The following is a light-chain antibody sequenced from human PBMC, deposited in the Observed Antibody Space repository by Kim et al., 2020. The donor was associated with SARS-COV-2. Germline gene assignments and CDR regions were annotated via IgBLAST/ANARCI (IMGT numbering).Light chain of an antibody. CDR3: NSGTSGATHFV. Sequence: SSELTQDPAVSVALGQTVRITCQGDILRSYYASWYQQKPGQAPVLVIYGKNNRPSGIPDRFSGSSSGNTASLTITGALAEDEADYYCNSGTSGATHFVFG. CDR2: GKN. V-gene: IGLV3-19*01. J-gene: IGLJ1*01. CDR1: ILRSYY.